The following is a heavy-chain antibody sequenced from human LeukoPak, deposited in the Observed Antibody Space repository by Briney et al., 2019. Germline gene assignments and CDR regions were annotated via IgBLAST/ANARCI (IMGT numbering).Heavy chain of an antibody. CDR1: GYTFTGYY. CDR2: INPNSGGT. J-gene: IGHJ4*02. D-gene: IGHD3-22*01. V-gene: IGHV1-2*02. CDR3: ARDSGYYDSSGYCPFDY. Sequence: ASVKVSCKASGYTFTGYYMHWVRQAPGQGLEWMGWINPNSGGTNYAQKFQGRVTMTRDTSISTAYKELSRLRSDDTAVYYCARDSGYYDSSGYCPFDYWGQGTLVTVSS.